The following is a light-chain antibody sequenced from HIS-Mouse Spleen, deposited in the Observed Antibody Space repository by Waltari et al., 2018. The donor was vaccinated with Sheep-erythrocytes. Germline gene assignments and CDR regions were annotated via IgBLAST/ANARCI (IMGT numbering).Light chain of an antibody. CDR1: KLGDQY. CDR3: QAWDSSTAWV. Sequence: SYELTQPPSVSVSPGKTASITCSGDKLGDQYACWYQQKPGQSPVLVIYQDSKRPSGIPERFSGSNSGNTATLTISGTQAMDEADYYCQAWDSSTAWVFGGGTKLTVL. V-gene: IGLV3-1*01. CDR2: QDS. J-gene: IGLJ3*02.